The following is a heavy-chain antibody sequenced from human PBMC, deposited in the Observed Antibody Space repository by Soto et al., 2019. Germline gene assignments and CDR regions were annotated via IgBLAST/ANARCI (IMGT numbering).Heavy chain of an antibody. J-gene: IGHJ2*01. V-gene: IGHV1-69*02. Sequence: QVQLVQSGAEVKKPGSSVKVSCKASGGTFSSYTISWVRQAPGQGLEWMGRIIPILGIANYAQKFQGRVTITADKSTSTAYMELSSMRSEDTAVYYCARDPTYYYDSSGYFDRWGRGTLVTVSS. CDR1: GGTFSSYT. CDR2: IIPILGIA. CDR3: ARDPTYYYDSSGYFDR. D-gene: IGHD3-22*01.